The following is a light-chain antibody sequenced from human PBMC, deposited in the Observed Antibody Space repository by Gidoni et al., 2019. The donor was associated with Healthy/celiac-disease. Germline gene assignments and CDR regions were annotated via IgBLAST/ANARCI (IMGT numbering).Light chain of an antibody. V-gene: IGKV3-20*01. Sequence: DIVLTQSPGTLSLSPGERATLSCRASQSVSSSYLAWYQQKPGQAPRLLIYGASIRATGIPDRFSGSGSGTDFTLTISRLEPEDFAVYYCQQYGSSRFTFGPGTKVDIK. J-gene: IGKJ3*01. CDR1: QSVSSSY. CDR3: QQYGSSRFT. CDR2: GAS.